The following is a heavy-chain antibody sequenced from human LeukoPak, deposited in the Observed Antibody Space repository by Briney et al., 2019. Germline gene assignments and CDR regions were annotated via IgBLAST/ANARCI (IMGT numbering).Heavy chain of an antibody. CDR3: ARGRVSSSTWYSTYYYYFYMDV. D-gene: IGHD1-1*01. V-gene: IGHV4-59*01. Sequence: SETLSLTCSVSDDSITMYYWTWIRQPPGKGLEWIGYVDHTGSTNFNPSLNGRASISRDTTKNLFSLRLRSVAAADTAVYFCARGRVSSSTWYSTYYYYFYMDVWGKGTTVTVSS. CDR1: DDSITMYY. J-gene: IGHJ6*03. CDR2: VDHTGST.